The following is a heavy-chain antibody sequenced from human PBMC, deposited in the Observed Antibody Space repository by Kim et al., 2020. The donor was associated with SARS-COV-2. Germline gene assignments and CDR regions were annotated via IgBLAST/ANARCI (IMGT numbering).Heavy chain of an antibody. CDR1: GGSISSGGYY. CDR3: ADLGPGGTDAFDI. J-gene: IGHJ3*02. V-gene: IGHV4-31*03. Sequence: SETLSLTCTVSGGSISSGGYYWSWIRQHPGKGLEWIGYIYYSGSTYYNPSLKSRVTISVDTSKNQFSLKLSSVTAADTAVYYCADLGPGGTDAFDIWGQGTMVTVSS. D-gene: IGHD2-15*01. CDR2: IYYSGST.